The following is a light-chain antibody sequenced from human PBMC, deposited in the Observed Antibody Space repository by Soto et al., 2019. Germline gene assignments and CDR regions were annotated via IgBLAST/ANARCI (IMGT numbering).Light chain of an antibody. CDR3: SLYTRISTSAV. J-gene: IGLJ1*01. CDR1: SSDVGGYNY. CDR2: EVS. Sequence: QSVLAQPASVSGSPEQSITISCTGTSSDVGGYNYVSWYQQHPGKAPKLMIYEVSNRPSRISNRFSGSKSGNTASLSISGLQAEDEADYFCSLYTRISTSAVFGYGTNVTVL. V-gene: IGLV2-14*01.